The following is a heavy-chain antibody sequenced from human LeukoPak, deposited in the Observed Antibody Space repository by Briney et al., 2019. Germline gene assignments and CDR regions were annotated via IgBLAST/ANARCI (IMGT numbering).Heavy chain of an antibody. D-gene: IGHD3-22*01. CDR2: IIYSGTT. V-gene: IGHV4-59*01. CDR1: GDSISTTY. CDR3: ARDPCGFYGFDD. J-gene: IGHJ4*02. Sequence: SETLSLTCTVSGDSISTTYWTWIRQPPGKGLEWIGYIIYSGTTNFNPSLKSRVTMSVDTSKNQFSLRLNSVTAADTAVYYCARDPCGFYGFDDCGQGSLVTVSS.